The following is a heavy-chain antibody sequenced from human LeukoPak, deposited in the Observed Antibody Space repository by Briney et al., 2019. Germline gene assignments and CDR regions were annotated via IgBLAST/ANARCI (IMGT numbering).Heavy chain of an antibody. Sequence: SETLSLTCTVCGGSIASSIHYWGWLRKPRGKGLERIGSLYYNGSTYYNPSLKSRVTISLDTSNNQLSLKLTSVTAADTAVYYCTRYGLLRLSEINGFDIWGQGTMVTVSS. J-gene: IGHJ3*02. CDR3: TRYGLLRLSEINGFDI. V-gene: IGHV4-39*07. D-gene: IGHD5-18*01. CDR2: LYYNGST. CDR1: GGSIASSIHY.